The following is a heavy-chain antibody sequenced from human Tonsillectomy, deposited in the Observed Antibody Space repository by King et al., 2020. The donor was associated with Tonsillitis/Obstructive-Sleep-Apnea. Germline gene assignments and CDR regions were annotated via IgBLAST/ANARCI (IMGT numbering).Heavy chain of an antibody. CDR2: IWYDGSNK. CDR1: GFTFSSYG. CDR3: ARDPGWVVVPAGFDY. J-gene: IGHJ4*02. D-gene: IGHD2-2*01. V-gene: IGHV3-33*01. Sequence: VQLVESGGGVVQPGRSLRLSCAASGFTFSSYGMHWVRQAPGKGLEWVAVIWYDGSNKYYADSVKGRFTISRDNSKNTLYLQMNSLRAEDTAVYYCARDPGWVVVPAGFDYWGQGTLVTVSS.